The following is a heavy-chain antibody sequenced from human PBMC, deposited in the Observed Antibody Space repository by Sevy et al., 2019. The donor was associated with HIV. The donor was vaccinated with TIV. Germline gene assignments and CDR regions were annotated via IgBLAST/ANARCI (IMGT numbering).Heavy chain of an antibody. J-gene: IGHJ6*02. CDR3: ARDQGKDAPMDV. Sequence: GGSLRLSCVASGFTFRTNGMHWVRQAPGKGLEWVAVIWHDGKNKNYAESVKGRFTIFRDNSKNTLYLEMNSLRVEDTAVFYCARDQGKDAPMDVWGQGTTVTVSS. V-gene: IGHV3-33*01. D-gene: IGHD6-13*01. CDR1: GFTFRTNG. CDR2: IWHDGKNK.